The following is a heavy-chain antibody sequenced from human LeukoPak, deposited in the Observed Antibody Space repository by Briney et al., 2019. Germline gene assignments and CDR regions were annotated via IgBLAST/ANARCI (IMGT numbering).Heavy chain of an antibody. Sequence: KVSCKASGYTFTSYWIGWVRQMPGKGLEWMGIIYPGDSDTRYSPSFQGQVTISADKSISTAYLQWSSLKASDTAMYYCARVLLSYYYGSGRVPYYYYYYMDVWGKGTTVTVSS. J-gene: IGHJ6*03. V-gene: IGHV5-51*01. CDR1: GYTFTSYW. CDR2: IYPGDSDT. D-gene: IGHD3-10*01. CDR3: ARVLLSYYYGSGRVPYYYYYYMDV.